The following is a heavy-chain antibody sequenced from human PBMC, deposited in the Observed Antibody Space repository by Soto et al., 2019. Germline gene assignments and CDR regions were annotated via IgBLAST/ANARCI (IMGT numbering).Heavy chain of an antibody. Sequence: QVQLVQSGAEVKKPGSSVKVSCKASGGTFSSYAISWVRQAAGQGLEWMGGIIPIFGTANYAQKFQGRVTITADESTSTAYMELSSLRSEDTAVYYCARASCGGDCAYYYYGMDVWGQGTTVTVSS. CDR2: IIPIFGTA. V-gene: IGHV1-69*12. CDR1: GGTFSSYA. D-gene: IGHD2-21*02. CDR3: ARASCGGDCAYYYYGMDV. J-gene: IGHJ6*02.